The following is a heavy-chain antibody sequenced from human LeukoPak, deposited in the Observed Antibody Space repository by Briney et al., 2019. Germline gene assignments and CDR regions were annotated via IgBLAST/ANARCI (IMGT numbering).Heavy chain of an antibody. CDR2: IYYSGST. J-gene: IGHJ4*02. CDR1: GDSISTYY. CDR3: ARGVPYGPSYEFFDY. D-gene: IGHD3-10*01. Sequence: SETLSLTCTVSGDSISTYYWSWIRQPPGKGLECIGYIYYSGSTNYNPSLKSRVTISLHTSKNQFSLKLNSVTAADTAVYYCARGVPYGPSYEFFDYWGQGTLVTVSS. V-gene: IGHV4-59*01.